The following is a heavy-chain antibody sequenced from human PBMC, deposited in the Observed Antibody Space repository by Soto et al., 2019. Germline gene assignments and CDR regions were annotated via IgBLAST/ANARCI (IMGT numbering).Heavy chain of an antibody. V-gene: IGHV1-69*12. Sequence: QVQLVQSGAEVKKPGSSVKVSCKASGGTFSSYAISWVRQAPGQGLEWMGGIIPIFGTANYAQKFQGRVTITADESTSTAYMELSSLRSEDTAVYYCARARTRPGAPNHVDTAMVRRAYPYGMDVWGQGTTVTVSS. D-gene: IGHD5-18*01. CDR1: GGTFSSYA. J-gene: IGHJ6*02. CDR2: IIPIFGTA. CDR3: ARARTRPGAPNHVDTAMVRRAYPYGMDV.